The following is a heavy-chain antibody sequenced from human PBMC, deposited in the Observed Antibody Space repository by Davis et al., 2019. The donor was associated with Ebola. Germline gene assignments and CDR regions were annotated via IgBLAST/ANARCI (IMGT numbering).Heavy chain of an antibody. V-gene: IGHV1-18*04. J-gene: IGHJ6*04. CDR1: GYTFTNYG. D-gene: IGHD2-15*01. CDR3: AREIIVVVVAAHSGDYYYGMDV. Sequence: AASVKVSCKTSGYTFTNYGITWVRQAPGQGLDGMGWINPPNGNTNYPQNAQGRVTMTRDTSTSTVYMELSSLRSEDTAVYYCAREIIVVVVAAHSGDYYYGMDVWGKGTTVTVSS. CDR2: INPPNGNT.